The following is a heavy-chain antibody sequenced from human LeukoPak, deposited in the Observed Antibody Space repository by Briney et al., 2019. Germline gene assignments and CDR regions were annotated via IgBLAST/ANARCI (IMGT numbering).Heavy chain of an antibody. CDR2: ISSSGSTI. J-gene: IGHJ6*03. CDR3: ARDGVGATRDPPRYYYYMVV. V-gene: IGHV3-48*03. CDR1: GFTFSSYE. Sequence: PGGSLRLSCAASGFTFSSYEMNWVRQAPGKGLEWVSYISSSGSTIYYADSVKGRFTISRDNAKNSLYLQMNSLRAEDTAVYYCARDGVGATRDPPRYYYYMVVWGKGPTVNVSS. D-gene: IGHD1-26*01.